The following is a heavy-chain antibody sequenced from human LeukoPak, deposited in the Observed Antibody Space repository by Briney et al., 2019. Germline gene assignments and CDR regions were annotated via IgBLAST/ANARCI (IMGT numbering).Heavy chain of an antibody. J-gene: IGHJ5*02. V-gene: IGHV4-39*01. Sequence: PSETLSLTCTVSGGSISSSSYYWGWIRQPPGKGLEWIGSIYYSGSTYYNPSLKSRVTISVDTSKNQFSLKLSSVTAADTAVYYCARNLVMGRGVMILKKPCWFDPWGQGTLVTVSS. CDR3: ARNLVMGRGVMILKKPCWFDP. CDR1: GGSISSSSYY. CDR2: IYYSGST. D-gene: IGHD3-10*01.